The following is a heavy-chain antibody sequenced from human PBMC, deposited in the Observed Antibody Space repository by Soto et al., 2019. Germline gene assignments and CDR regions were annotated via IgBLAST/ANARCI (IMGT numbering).Heavy chain of an antibody. D-gene: IGHD3-9*01. CDR3: ARTEIGEILTGEYGMDV. J-gene: IGHJ6*02. V-gene: IGHV1-8*01. Sequence: GASVKVSCKASGYTFTSYDINWVRQATGQGLEWMGWMNPNSGNTGYAQKFQGRVTMTRNTSISTAYMELSSLRSEDTAVYYCARTEIGEILTGEYGMDVWGQGTTVTVSS. CDR2: MNPNSGNT. CDR1: GYTFTSYD.